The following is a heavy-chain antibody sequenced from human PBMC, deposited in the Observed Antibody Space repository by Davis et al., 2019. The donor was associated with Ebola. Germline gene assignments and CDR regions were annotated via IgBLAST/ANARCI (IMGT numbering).Heavy chain of an antibody. CDR2: INHSGST. D-gene: IGHD3-10*01. J-gene: IGHJ6*02. V-gene: IGHV4-34*01. CDR3: ARGGVRVRYYYYGMDV. Sequence: MPSETLSLTCTVSGGSISSYYWSWIRQPPGKGLEWIGEINHSGSTNYNPSLKSRVTISVDTSKNQFSLKLGSVTAADTAVYYCARGGVRVRYYYYGMDVWGQGTTVTVSS. CDR1: GGSISSYY.